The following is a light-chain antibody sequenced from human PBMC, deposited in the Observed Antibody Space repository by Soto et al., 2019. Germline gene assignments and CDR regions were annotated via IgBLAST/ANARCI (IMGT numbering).Light chain of an antibody. CDR3: QHCNSYPVA. CDR2: DAS. J-gene: IGKJ1*01. CDR1: ESIRSY. V-gene: IGKV1-39*01. Sequence: DIQMTQSPSTLSASVGDRVTITCRASESIRSYLNWYQQKPGKAPKLLIYDASSLQSGVPSRFSGSGSGTDFSLAISSLQPDDFATYYCQHCNSYPVAFGQGTKVDI.